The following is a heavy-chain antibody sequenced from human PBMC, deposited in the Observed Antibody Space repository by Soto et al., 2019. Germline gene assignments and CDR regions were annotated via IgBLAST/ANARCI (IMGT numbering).Heavy chain of an antibody. CDR1: GFTFSNAW. J-gene: IGHJ3*02. V-gene: IGHV3-15*01. CDR3: TTVYSGLGDAFDI. Sequence: EVQLVESGGGLVKPGGSLRLSCAASGFTFSNAWMSWVRQAPGKGLEWVGRIKSKTDGGTTDYAAPVKGRFTISRDDSKNTLYLQMNSLKTEDTAVYYCTTVYSGLGDAFDIWGQGTMVTVSS. CDR2: IKSKTDGGTT. D-gene: IGHD2-15*01.